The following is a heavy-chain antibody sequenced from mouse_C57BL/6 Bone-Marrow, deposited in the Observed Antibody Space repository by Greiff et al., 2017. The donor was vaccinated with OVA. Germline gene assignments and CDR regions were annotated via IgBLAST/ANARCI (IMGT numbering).Heavy chain of an antibody. V-gene: IGHV1-61*01. J-gene: IGHJ2*01. CDR2: IYPSDSET. CDR1: GYTFTSYW. D-gene: IGHD2-3*01. Sequence: QVQLKQPGAELVRPGSSVKLSCKASGYTFTSYWMDWVKQRPGQGLEWIGNIYPSDSETHYNQKFKDKATLTVDKSSSTAYMQLSSLTSEDSAVYYCATIGGWGDYWGQGTTLTVSS. CDR3: ATIGGWGDY.